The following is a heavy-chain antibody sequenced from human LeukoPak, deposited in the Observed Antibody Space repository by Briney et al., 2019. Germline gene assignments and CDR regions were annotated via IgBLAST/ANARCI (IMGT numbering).Heavy chain of an antibody. CDR1: GGSTSSSSYY. Sequence: PSETLSLTCAVSGGSTSSSSYYWGWIRQPPGKGLEWIGSIYYSGSTYYNPSLKSRVTISVDTSKNQFSLKLTSVTAADTAVYYCASQDKNYYYYGMDVWGQGTTVTVSS. J-gene: IGHJ6*02. V-gene: IGHV4-39*01. CDR3: ASQDKNYYYYGMDV. CDR2: IYYSGST.